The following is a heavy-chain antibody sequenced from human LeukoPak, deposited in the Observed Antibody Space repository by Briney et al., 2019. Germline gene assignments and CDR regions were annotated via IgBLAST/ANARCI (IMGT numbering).Heavy chain of an antibody. CDR1: GGSISSYY. V-gene: IGHV4-59*01. J-gene: IGHJ4*02. D-gene: IGHD2-2*01. Sequence: PSETLSLTCTVSGGSISSYYWSWIRQPPGKGLEWIGYIYYSGSTNYNPSLKSRVTISVDTSKNQFSLKLSSVTAADTAVYYCARGYQLLGLDYWGQGTLVTVSS. CDR3: ARGYQLLGLDY. CDR2: IYYSGST.